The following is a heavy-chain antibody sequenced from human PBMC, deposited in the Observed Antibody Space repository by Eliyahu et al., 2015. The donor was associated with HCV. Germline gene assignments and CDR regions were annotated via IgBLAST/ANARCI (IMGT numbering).Heavy chain of an antibody. CDR2: IIPIFGIA. CDR3: ARGAMTTYYGMDV. V-gene: IGHV1-69*17. J-gene: IGHJ6*02. CDR1: XGTFSSYA. Sequence: QVQLVQSGAEVKKPGSSVXXSCKASXGTFSSYAIXWVRQAPGXGLXWMGGIIPIFGIANYAQKFQGRVTITADKSTSTAYMELSSLRSEDTAVYYCARGAMTTYYGMDVWGQGTTVTVSS. D-gene: IGHD4-11*01.